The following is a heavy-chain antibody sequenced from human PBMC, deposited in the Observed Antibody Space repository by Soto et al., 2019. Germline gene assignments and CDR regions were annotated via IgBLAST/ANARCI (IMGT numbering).Heavy chain of an antibody. J-gene: IGHJ4*02. CDR1: GFTFSSYW. CDR3: ARGIAVAGIVY. Sequence: EVQLVESGGGLVQPGGSLRLSCAASGFTFSSYWMSWVRQAPGKGLEWVSNIKQDGSEKYYVDSVKGRFTISRDNAKNSLYLQMSRLRAEDTAVYYCARGIAVAGIVYWGQGNLVTVSS. V-gene: IGHV3-7*04. CDR2: IKQDGSEK. D-gene: IGHD6-19*01.